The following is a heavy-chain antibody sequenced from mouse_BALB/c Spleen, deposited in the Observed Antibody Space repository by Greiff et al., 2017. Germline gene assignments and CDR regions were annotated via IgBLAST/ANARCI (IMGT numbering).Heavy chain of an antibody. CDR1: GYTFTSYW. J-gene: IGHJ1*01. Sequence: VQLQQPGAELVRPGASVKLSCKASGYTFTSYWINWVKQRPGQGLEWIGNIYPSDSYTNYNQKFKDKATLTVDKSSSTAYMQLSSPTSEDSAVYDCTRDCGSPKYWYFDVWGAGTTVTVSS. CDR2: IYPSDSYT. CDR3: TRDCGSPKYWYFDV. D-gene: IGHD1-1*01. V-gene: IGHV1-69*02.